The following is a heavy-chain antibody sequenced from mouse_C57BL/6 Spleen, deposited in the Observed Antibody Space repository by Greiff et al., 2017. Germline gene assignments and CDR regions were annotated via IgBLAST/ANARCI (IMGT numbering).Heavy chain of an antibody. D-gene: IGHD1-1*01. Sequence: VQLVESDAELVKPGASVKISCKVSGYTFTDHTIHWMKQRPEQGLEWIGYIYPRDGSTKYNEKFKGKATLTADKSSSTAYMQLNSLTSEDSAVYFCEITTVVPPYYAMDYWGQGTSVTVSS. J-gene: IGHJ4*01. CDR2: IYPRDGST. V-gene: IGHV1-78*01. CDR1: GYTFTDHT. CDR3: EITTVVPPYYAMDY.